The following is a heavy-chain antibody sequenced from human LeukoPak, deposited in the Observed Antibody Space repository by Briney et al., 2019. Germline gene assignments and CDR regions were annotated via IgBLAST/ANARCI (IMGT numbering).Heavy chain of an antibody. Sequence: SETLSLTCSVSGGSISSHYWSWIRQPPGKGLEWIGYIYYSGSTNYNPSLKSRVTISVATSKNQFSLKLSSVTAADTAVYYCARARADYDFWSGYSNGYFDYWGQGTLVTVSS. V-gene: IGHV4-59*11. D-gene: IGHD3-3*01. J-gene: IGHJ4*02. CDR1: GGSISSHY. CDR2: IYYSGST. CDR3: ARARADYDFWSGYSNGYFDY.